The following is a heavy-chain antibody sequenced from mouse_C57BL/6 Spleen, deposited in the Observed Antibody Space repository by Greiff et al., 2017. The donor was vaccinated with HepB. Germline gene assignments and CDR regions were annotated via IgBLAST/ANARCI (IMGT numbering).Heavy chain of an antibody. CDR1: GYTFTSYW. CDR2: IYPGSGST. J-gene: IGHJ1*03. Sequence: VQLQQPGAELVKPGASVKMSCKASGYTFTSYWITWVKQRPGQGLEWIGDIYPGSGSTNYNEKFKSKATLTVDTSSSTAYMQLSSLTSEDSAVYYCARSMITPWYFDVWGTGTTVTVSS. D-gene: IGHD2-4*01. CDR3: ARSMITPWYFDV. V-gene: IGHV1-55*01.